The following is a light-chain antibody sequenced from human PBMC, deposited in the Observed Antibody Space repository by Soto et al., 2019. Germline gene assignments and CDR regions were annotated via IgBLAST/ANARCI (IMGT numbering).Light chain of an antibody. J-gene: IGKJ3*01. Sequence: EIVLTQSPGTLSLSPGERATLSCRASQSVSSSYLAWYQQKPGQAPRLLIYGASSRATGIPERFSGSGSGTDFTLTISRLEPADFAVYYCQLYGSSPRFTFGPGTKVDIK. CDR1: QSVSSSY. V-gene: IGKV3-20*01. CDR3: QLYGSSPRFT. CDR2: GAS.